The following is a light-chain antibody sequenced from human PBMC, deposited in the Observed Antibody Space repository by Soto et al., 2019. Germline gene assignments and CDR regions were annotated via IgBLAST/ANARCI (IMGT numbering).Light chain of an antibody. J-gene: IGLJ1*01. CDR2: DVS. CDR3: CSYAGSPYV. Sequence: QSALTHPRSVSGSPGQSVTISCTGTSSDVGGYNYVSWYQHHPGKAPKLMIYDVSKRPSGVPDRFSGSKSGNTASLTISGLQAEDEADYYCCSYAGSPYVFGTGTKLTVL. V-gene: IGLV2-11*01. CDR1: SSDVGGYNY.